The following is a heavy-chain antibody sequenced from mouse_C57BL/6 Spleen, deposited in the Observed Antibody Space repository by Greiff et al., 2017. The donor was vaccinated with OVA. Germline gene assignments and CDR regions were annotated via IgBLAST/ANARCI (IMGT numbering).Heavy chain of an antibody. Sequence: EVKLMESGGGLVKPGGSLKLSCAASGFTFSDYGMHWVRQAPEKGLEWVAYISSGSSTIYYADTVKGRFTISRDNAKNTLFLQMTSLRSEDTAMYYCARESYYYGSSLDYWGQGTTLTVSS. CDR1: GFTFSDYG. CDR3: ARESYYYGSSLDY. V-gene: IGHV5-17*01. CDR2: ISSGSSTI. D-gene: IGHD1-1*01. J-gene: IGHJ2*01.